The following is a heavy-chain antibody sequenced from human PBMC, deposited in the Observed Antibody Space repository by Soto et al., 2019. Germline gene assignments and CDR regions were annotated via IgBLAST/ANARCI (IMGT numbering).Heavy chain of an antibody. CDR1: GDAFDNYA. J-gene: IGHJ6*02. Sequence: QAQLVQSGAEVKKPGSSVNVSCKASGDAFDNYAIHWVRQAPGQGLEWMGGIISYFRKLDYAQKFQGRLTIKADQSTSTVFMELTSLKSDDTALYFWARGAASRATYRDYYFYTGMDVWGQGTTVTVSS. V-gene: IGHV1-69*01. D-gene: IGHD5-18*01. CDR2: IISYFRKL. CDR3: ARGAASRATYRDYYFYTGMDV.